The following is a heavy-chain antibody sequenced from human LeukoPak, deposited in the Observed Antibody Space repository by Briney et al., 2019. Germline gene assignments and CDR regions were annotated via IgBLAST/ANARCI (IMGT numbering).Heavy chain of an antibody. CDR1: GYSFTSYW. Sequence: GDSLKISCKGSGYSFTSYWIGWVRQMPGKGLEWMGIIHPDNSDTRYSPSFQGQVTIPADKSISSAYLQWSSLKAPDTAMYYCARLYCSNGSCYPTDYWGQGTLVTVPS. V-gene: IGHV5-51*01. CDR3: ARLYCSNGSCYPTDY. CDR2: IHPDNSDT. D-gene: IGHD2-15*01. J-gene: IGHJ4*02.